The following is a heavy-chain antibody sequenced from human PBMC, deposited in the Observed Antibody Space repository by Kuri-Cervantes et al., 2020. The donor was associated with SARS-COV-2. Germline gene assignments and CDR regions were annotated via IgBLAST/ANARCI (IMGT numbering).Heavy chain of an antibody. CDR1: GFTFSSYA. Sequence: GGSLRLSCAASGFTFSSYAMHWVRQAPGKGLEYVSAISSNGGSTYYANSVKGRFTISRDNSKNTLYLQMGSLRAEDTAVYYCAKSGLGYCSGEDCYIHWGQGTLVTVSS. J-gene: IGHJ4*02. D-gene: IGHD2-15*01. V-gene: IGHV3-64*01. CDR2: ISSNGGST. CDR3: AKSGLGYCSGEDCYIH.